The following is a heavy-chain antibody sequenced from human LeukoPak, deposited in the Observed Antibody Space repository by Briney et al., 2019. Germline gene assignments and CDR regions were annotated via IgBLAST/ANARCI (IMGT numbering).Heavy chain of an antibody. CDR3: ARLNCSGGSCYPDY. D-gene: IGHD2-15*01. CDR2: NNHSGST. V-gene: IGHV4-34*01. Sequence: SETLSLTCAVYGGSFSGYYWSWIRQPPGKGLEWVGENNHSGSTNYNPSLKSRVTISVDKPKNQFSLKLSTVTAADTAVYYGARLNCSGGSCYPDYWGQGTLVTVSS. CDR1: GGSFSGYY. J-gene: IGHJ4*02.